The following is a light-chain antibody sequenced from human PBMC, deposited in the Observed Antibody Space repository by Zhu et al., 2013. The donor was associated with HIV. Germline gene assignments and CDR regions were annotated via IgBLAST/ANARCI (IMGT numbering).Light chain of an antibody. CDR1: QGISSN. J-gene: IGKJ5*01. V-gene: IGKV1-9*01. Sequence: IQLTQSPSSLSAFVGDRVTITCRASQGISSNLAWYQQKPGKAPKLLIYAISTLYSGVPSRFSGSGSGTDFSLTISSLQPEDFATYYCQQLNSYPITFGQGTRLDIK. CDR3: QQLNSYPIT. CDR2: AIS.